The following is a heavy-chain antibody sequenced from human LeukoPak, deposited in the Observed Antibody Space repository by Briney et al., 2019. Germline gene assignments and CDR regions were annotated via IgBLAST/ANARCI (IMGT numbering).Heavy chain of an antibody. CDR2: IYSGGST. CDR3: ARARLKRGGYSMDV. CDR1: GFTVSSNY. J-gene: IGHJ6*02. Sequence: GGSLRLSCAASGFTVSSNYMSWVRQAPGKGLEWVSVIYSGGSTYYADSVKGRFTISRDNSKNTLYLQMNSLRAEDTAVYYSARARLKRGGYSMDVWGQGTTVTVSS. V-gene: IGHV3-53*01. D-gene: IGHD3-16*01.